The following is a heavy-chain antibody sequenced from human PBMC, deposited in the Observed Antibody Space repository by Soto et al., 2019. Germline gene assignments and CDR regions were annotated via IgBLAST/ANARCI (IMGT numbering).Heavy chain of an antibody. CDR3: ARSHIVPRLFMYPYDY. J-gene: IGHJ4*02. CDR1: GGSFSGYY. V-gene: IGHV4-34*01. Sequence: SETLSLTCAVYGGSFSGYYWSWIRQPPGKGLEWIGYIYYTGTTKYNPSLKSRLTISVDTSKNQFSLKLSSVTAADTAVYYCARSHIVPRLFMYPYDYWGQGTLVTVSS. CDR2: IYYTGTT. D-gene: IGHD5-12*01.